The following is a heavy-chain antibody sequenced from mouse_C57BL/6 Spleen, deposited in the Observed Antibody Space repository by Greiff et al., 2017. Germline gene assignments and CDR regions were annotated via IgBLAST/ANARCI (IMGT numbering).Heavy chain of an antibody. CDR1: GFTFSNYW. CDR2: IRLKSDNYAT. Sequence: EVHLVESGGGLVQPGGSMKLSCVASGFTFSNYWMNWVRQSPEKGLEWVAQIRLKSDNYATHYAESVKGRFTISRDDSKSSVYLQMNNLRAEDTGIYYCTGWGYYNYFDYWGQGTTLTVSS. CDR3: TGWGYYNYFDY. J-gene: IGHJ2*01. V-gene: IGHV6-3*01. D-gene: IGHD2-3*01.